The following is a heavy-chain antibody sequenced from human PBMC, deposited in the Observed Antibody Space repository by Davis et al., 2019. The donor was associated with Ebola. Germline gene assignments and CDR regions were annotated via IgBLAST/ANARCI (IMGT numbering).Heavy chain of an antibody. J-gene: IGHJ6*02. D-gene: IGHD1-1*01. CDR3: ATKGVSRQLPDYYYYGLDV. V-gene: IGHV1-24*01. CDR2: FEPEDGET. CDR1: GYTLTELP. Sequence: ASVKVSCKVSGYTLTELPIHWVRQAPGKGLEWMGGFEPEDGETVYAQRLQGRVTMTEDTSTDTAYMELSSLRSGDTAVYYCATKGVSRQLPDYYYYGLDVWGQGTTVTVSS.